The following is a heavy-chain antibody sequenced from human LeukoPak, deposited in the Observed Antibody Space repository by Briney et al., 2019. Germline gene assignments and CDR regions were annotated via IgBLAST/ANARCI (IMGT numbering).Heavy chain of an antibody. J-gene: IGHJ4*02. V-gene: IGHV4-4*07. CDR2: IYSSGST. CDR3: ARDRSLGELATESPSFDS. Sequence: MTSETLSLTCTVSGGSISSYYWGWIRQPAGKGLEWIGRIYSSGSTNYNPSLKSRVTLSVDTSKNQFSLKLSSVTAADTAVYYCARDRSLGELATESPSFDSWGQGTLVTVSS. CDR1: GGSISSYY. D-gene: IGHD3-16*01.